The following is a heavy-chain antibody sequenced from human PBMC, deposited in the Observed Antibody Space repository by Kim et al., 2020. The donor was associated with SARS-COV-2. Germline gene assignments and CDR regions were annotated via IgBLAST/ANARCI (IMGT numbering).Heavy chain of an antibody. Sequence: SLRLSCAASGFTFDDYAMHWVRQAPGKGLEWVSGISWNSGSVVYVDSVKGRFTISRDNAKNSLHLQMNSLRAEDTAFYYCAKDIRAIVGTTGYDYFGLDVWGQGTTVTVSS. V-gene: IGHV3-9*01. D-gene: IGHD1-26*01. CDR1: GFTFDDYA. CDR2: ISWNSGSV. CDR3: AKDIRAIVGTTGYDYFGLDV. J-gene: IGHJ6*02.